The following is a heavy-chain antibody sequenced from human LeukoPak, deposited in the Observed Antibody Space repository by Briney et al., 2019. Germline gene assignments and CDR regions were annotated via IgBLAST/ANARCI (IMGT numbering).Heavy chain of an antibody. CDR1: GGTFSSYA. Sequence: AASVKVSCKASGGTFSSYAISWVRQAPGQGLEWMGRIIPILGIANYAQKFQGRVTITADKSTSTAYMELSSLRSEDTAVYYCARDPELMVRDGPPNYWGQGTLVTVSS. CDR2: IIPILGIA. V-gene: IGHV1-69*04. CDR3: ARDPELMVRDGPPNY. J-gene: IGHJ4*02. D-gene: IGHD3-10*01.